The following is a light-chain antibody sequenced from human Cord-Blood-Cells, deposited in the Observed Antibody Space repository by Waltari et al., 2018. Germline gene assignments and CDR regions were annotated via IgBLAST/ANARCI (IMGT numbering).Light chain of an antibody. CDR1: SSDVGGYNY. Sequence: AALTQPAAVSGSTGQSLTISCTGTSSDVGGYNYLPRYQNHPGTAPKLMIYDVSNLRSGVSNRFSGSKAGNTPSLTISGLKAEDEADYYCSSYTSSSTWLFGGGTKLTVL. V-gene: IGLV2-14*03. J-gene: IGLJ3*02. CDR3: SSYTSSSTWL. CDR2: DVS.